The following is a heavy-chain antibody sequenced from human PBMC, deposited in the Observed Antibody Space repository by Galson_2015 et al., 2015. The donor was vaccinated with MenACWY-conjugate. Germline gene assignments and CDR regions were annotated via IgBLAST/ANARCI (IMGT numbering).Heavy chain of an antibody. CDR3: AKVRSYGSGSYHFDY. V-gene: IGHV3-23*01. J-gene: IGHJ4*02. D-gene: IGHD3-10*01. CDR2: ISASGAST. CDR1: GFTFSSYD. Sequence: SLRLSCAASGFTFSSYDMSWVRQAPGKGLEWVSAISASGASTYYTESVKGRFTISRDNSKNTLSLQMNSLRAEDTAIYYCAKVRSYGSGSYHFDYWGQGTLVTVSS.